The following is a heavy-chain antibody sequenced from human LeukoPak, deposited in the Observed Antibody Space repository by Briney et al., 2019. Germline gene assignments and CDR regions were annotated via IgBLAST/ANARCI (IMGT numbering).Heavy chain of an antibody. J-gene: IGHJ6*02. CDR1: GYTFITYA. Sequence: GASVKVSCKASGYTFITYAMNWVRQAPGQGLEWMGWINTNTGNPMYAQGFTGRFVFSLDTSVSTAYLQISSLKAEDTAIYYCARVKGYYHQYGMDVWGQGTTVTVSS. V-gene: IGHV7-4-1*02. CDR2: INTNTGNP. CDR3: ARVKGYYHQYGMDV.